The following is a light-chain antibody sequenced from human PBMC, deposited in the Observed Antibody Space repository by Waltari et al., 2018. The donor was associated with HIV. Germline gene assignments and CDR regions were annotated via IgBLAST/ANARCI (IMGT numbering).Light chain of an antibody. V-gene: IGLV2-23*02. CDR1: SSAVGGYNY. Sequence: QSALTQPASLSGSPGQSHPISCPGTSSAVGGYNYVPWYQQHPGKAPKLMIYDVNKRPSGISIRFSGSKSGNTASLTIYGLQAEDEADYYCCSYAGSSTLGFGGGTKLTVL. J-gene: IGLJ2*01. CDR3: CSYAGSSTLG. CDR2: DVN.